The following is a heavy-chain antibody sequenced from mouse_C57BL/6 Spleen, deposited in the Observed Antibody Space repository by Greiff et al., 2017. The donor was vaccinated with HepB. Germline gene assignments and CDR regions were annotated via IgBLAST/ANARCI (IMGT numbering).Heavy chain of an antibody. CDR1: GFNIKDDY. CDR3: TTPSYYYGSSSGFDY. V-gene: IGHV14-4*01. CDR2: IDPENGDT. Sequence: EVKLQQSGAELVRPGASVKLSCTASGFNIKDDYMHWVKQRPEQGLEWIGWIDPENGDTEYASKFQGKATITADTSSNTAYLQLSSLTSEDTAVYYCTTPSYYYGSSSGFDYWGQGTTLTVSS. D-gene: IGHD1-1*01. J-gene: IGHJ2*01.